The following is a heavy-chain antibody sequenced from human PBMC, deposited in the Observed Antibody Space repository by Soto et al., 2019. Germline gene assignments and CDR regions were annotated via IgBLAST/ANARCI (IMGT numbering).Heavy chain of an antibody. CDR2: INKDGSRA. J-gene: IGHJ4*02. D-gene: IGHD3-3*01. V-gene: IGHV3-74*01. CDR3: VRSLLEDTDY. CDR1: GFTFNTHW. Sequence: GGSLRLSCAASGFTFNTHWMHWVRQDPGKGLVWVARINKDGSRATYADSVRDRFTISRDNAKNTLVLQMHSLRVDDTAVYYCVRSLLEDTDYWGQGTPVTVSS.